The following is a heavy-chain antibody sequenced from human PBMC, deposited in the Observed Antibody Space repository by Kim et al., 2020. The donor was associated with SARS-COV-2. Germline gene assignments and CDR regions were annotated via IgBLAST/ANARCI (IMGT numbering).Heavy chain of an antibody. D-gene: IGHD1-26*01. CDR2: IYSGGST. V-gene: IGHV3-53*01. CDR3: ARGMVGYGMDV. Sequence: GGSLRHSCAASGFTVSSNYMSWVRQAPGKGLEWVSVIYSGGSTYYADSVKGRFTISRDNSKNTLYLQMNSLRAEDTAVYYCARGMVGYGMDVRGQGTTVTVSS. CDR1: GFTVSSNY. J-gene: IGHJ6*02.